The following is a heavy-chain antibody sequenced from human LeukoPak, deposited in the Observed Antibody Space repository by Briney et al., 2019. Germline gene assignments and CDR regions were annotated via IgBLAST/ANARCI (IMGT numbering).Heavy chain of an antibody. Sequence: GRSLRLSCAASGFTFDDYAMHWVRQAPGKGLEWVSGISWNSGSIGYADSVKGRFTISRDNAKNSLYLQMNSLRAEDTALYYCAKSVNSGSYHGVYYFDYWGQGTLVTVSS. CDR1: GFTFDDYA. CDR2: ISWNSGSI. V-gene: IGHV3-9*01. D-gene: IGHD1-26*01. J-gene: IGHJ4*02. CDR3: AKSVNSGSYHGVYYFDY.